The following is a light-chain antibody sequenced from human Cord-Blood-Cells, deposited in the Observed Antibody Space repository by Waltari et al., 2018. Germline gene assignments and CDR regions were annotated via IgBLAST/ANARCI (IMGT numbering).Light chain of an antibody. CDR2: DVS. J-gene: IGLJ1*01. Sequence: QSALTQPASVSGSPGQSITISCTGTSSDDGGYNYVSCYQQPPGKAPNLMIYDVSNRPSGVSNRFSGSKSGNTASLTSSGLQAEDEADYYCSSYTSSSTLVFGTGTKVTVL. CDR1: SSDDGGYNY. V-gene: IGLV2-14*01. CDR3: SSYTSSSTLV.